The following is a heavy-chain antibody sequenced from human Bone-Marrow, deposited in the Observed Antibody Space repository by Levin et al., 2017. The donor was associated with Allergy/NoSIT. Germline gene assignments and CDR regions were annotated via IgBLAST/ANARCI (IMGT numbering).Heavy chain of an antibody. CDR1: GASFSSHY. D-gene: IGHD5-18*01. Sequence: TASETLSLTCTVSGASFSSHYWNWIRQSPGKGLEWIGILFHTGTISTKPSLKSRVTMSVDTSKNQFPLQVASVTAADTAVYFCAGQRGYAYGFDYWGQGALVTVSS. CDR2: LFHTGTI. CDR3: AGQRGYAYGFDY. J-gene: IGHJ4*02. V-gene: IGHV4-59*11.